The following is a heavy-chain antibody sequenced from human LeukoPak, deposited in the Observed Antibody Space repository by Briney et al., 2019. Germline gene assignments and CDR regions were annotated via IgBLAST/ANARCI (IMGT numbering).Heavy chain of an antibody. Sequence: PGGSLRLSCAASGFTFSSYWMHWVRQAPGKGPVWVSRINSDGSSTSYADSVKGRFTISRDNAKNTLYLQMNSLRAEDTAVYYCAREYGSGSYSDYWGQGTLVTVSS. CDR1: GFTFSSYW. CDR3: AREYGSGSYSDY. D-gene: IGHD3-10*01. CDR2: INSDGSST. V-gene: IGHV3-74*01. J-gene: IGHJ4*02.